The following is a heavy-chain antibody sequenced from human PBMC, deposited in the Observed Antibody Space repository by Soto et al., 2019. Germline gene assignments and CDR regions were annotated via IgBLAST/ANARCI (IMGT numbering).Heavy chain of an antibody. V-gene: IGHV3-7*01. CDR1: GFTFDNYY. Sequence: PGGSLRLSCEASGFTFDNYYMSWVRQAPGKGLEWVANIKDDGTEKYYVDSVEGRFTISRDNAKKSVFLQMKSLRAEDTAIYYCASAHYNDNRNYYYYRMAVWGQGTMVTVSS. D-gene: IGHD3-10*01. CDR2: IKDDGTEK. J-gene: IGHJ6*02. CDR3: ASAHYNDNRNYYYYRMAV.